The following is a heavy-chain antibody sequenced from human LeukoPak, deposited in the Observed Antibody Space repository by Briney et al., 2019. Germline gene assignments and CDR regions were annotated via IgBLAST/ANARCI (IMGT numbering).Heavy chain of an antibody. J-gene: IGHJ4*02. CDR1: GFTFSSYA. V-gene: IGHV3-23*01. Sequence: GGSRRLSCVGSGFTFSSYAMSWVRQAPGRGLEWVSDISGSGDIGDSTAYADSVKGRFTITRDNSRNTLYLEMNSLRAEDTAVYYCAKDSRMRVGLPLWGQGTQVTVSS. CDR2: ISGSGDIGDST. CDR3: AKDSRMRVGLPL. D-gene: IGHD3/OR15-3a*01.